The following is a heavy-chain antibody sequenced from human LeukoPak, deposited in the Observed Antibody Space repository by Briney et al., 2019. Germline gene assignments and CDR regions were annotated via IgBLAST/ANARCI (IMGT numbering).Heavy chain of an antibody. J-gene: IGHJ6*02. V-gene: IGHV1-18*01. CDR2: ISAYNGNT. Sequence: ASVKVSCKASGYTFTSYGISWVRQAPGQGLEWMGWISAYNGNTNYAQKLQGRVTMTTDTSTSTAYMELRSLRTDDTAVYYCARIRWFGELLSDPYYYGMDVWGQGTTVTVSS. CDR3: ARIRWFGELLSDPYYYGMDV. D-gene: IGHD3-10*01. CDR1: GYTFTSYG.